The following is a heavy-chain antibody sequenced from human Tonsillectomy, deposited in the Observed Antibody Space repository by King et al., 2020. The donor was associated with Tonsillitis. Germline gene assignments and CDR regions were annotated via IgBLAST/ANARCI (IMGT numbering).Heavy chain of an antibody. V-gene: IGHV3-23*04. CDR1: GFTFRNYA. Sequence: DVQLVESGGGLVQRGGSLRLSCAASGFTFRNYAMSWVRQAPGKGLEWVSVISGSGGSTYSADSVKGRFTISRDNSKNTLFLQMNSLRVEDTAVYYCAKDKVATMPRDAFDFWGQGTMVTVSS. CDR3: AKDKVATMPRDAFDF. J-gene: IGHJ3*01. D-gene: IGHD5-12*01. CDR2: ISGSGGST.